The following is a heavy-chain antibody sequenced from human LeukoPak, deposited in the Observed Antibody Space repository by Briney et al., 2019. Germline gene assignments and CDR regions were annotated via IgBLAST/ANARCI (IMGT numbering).Heavy chain of an antibody. CDR2: INPNSGGT. Sequence: ASVKVSCKASVYTFTGHYMHWVRQAPGQGLEWMGWINPNSGGTDYAQKFQGRVTMTRDTSISTAYMELSSLRSDDTAVYYCARDRRVSRLGTDFDYWGQGALVTVSS. CDR1: VYTFTGHY. D-gene: IGHD1-7*01. V-gene: IGHV1-2*02. CDR3: ARDRRVSRLGTDFDY. J-gene: IGHJ4*02.